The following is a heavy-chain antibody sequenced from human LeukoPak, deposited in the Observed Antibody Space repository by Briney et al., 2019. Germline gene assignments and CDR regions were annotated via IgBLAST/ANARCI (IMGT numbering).Heavy chain of an antibody. CDR3: ARDRTTMVRDYYYYMDV. Sequence: GGSLRLSCAASGFTFSSYSMNWVRQAPGKGLEWVSSISSSSSYIYYADSVKGRFTISRDNAKNSLYLQMNSLRAGDTAVYYCARDRTTMVRDYYYYMDVWGKGTTVTVSS. CDR2: ISSSSSYI. J-gene: IGHJ6*03. D-gene: IGHD3-10*01. CDR1: GFTFSSYS. V-gene: IGHV3-21*01.